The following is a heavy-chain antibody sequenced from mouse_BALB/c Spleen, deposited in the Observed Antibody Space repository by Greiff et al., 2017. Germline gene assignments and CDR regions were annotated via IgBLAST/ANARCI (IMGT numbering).Heavy chain of an antibody. CDR3: ARSAYGNYLMDY. V-gene: IGHV5-17*02. CDR1: GFTFSSFG. D-gene: IGHD2-1*01. Sequence: EVQVVESGGGLVQPGGSRKLSCAASGFTFSSFGMHWVRQAPEKGLEWVAYISSGSSTIYYADTVKGRFTISRDNPKNTLFLQMTSLRSEDTAMYYCARSAYGNYLMDYWGQGTSVTVSS. CDR2: ISSGSSTI. J-gene: IGHJ4*01.